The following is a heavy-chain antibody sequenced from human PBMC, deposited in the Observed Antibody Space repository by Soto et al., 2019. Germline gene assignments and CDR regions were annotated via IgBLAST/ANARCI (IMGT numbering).Heavy chain of an antibody. Sequence: QVQLVQSGADVKTPGASVRVSCKASGYTFTGYYVHWVREAPRQGLEWMGWINPETGATSYAQKFQGRVTLSRDTSINTAYLELSSLRFDDAAVYFCARERYQVISDGMDVWGQGTTVTVSS. D-gene: IGHD2-2*01. CDR1: GYTFTGYY. J-gene: IGHJ6*02. V-gene: IGHV1-2*02. CDR3: ARERYQVISDGMDV. CDR2: INPETGAT.